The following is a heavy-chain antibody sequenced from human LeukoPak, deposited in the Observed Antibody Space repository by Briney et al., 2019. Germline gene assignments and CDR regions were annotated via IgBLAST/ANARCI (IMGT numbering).Heavy chain of an antibody. CDR2: ISGSGGST. Sequence: PGGSLRLSCAASGFTFSSYAMSWVRQAPGKGLEWVSAISGSGGSTYYADSVKGRFTISRDNSKNTLYLQMNSLRAEDTAVYYCAKAPSGRGYSYGYVGYWGQGTLVTVSS. J-gene: IGHJ4*02. V-gene: IGHV3-23*01. D-gene: IGHD5-18*01. CDR3: AKAPSGRGYSYGYVGY. CDR1: GFTFSSYA.